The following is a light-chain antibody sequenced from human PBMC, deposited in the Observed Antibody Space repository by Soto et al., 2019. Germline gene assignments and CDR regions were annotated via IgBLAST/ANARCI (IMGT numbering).Light chain of an antibody. CDR2: EVS. CDR1: SNDVGNYNY. J-gene: IGLJ2*01. CDR3: SSYSGTNNLLI. Sequence: QSVLTQPPSASGSPGQSVTISCTGTSNDVGNYNYVSWYQQHPGKAPKVLTSEVSKRPSGVPDRFSGSKSGNMASLTVSGLQAEDEADYYCSSYSGTNNLLIFGGGTKLTVL. V-gene: IGLV2-8*01.